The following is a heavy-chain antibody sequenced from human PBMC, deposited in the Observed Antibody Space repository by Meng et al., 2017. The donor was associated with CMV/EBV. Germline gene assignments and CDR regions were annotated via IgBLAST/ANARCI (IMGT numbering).Heavy chain of an antibody. CDR3: ARVGLYCSSTSCPHYYYYGMDV. Sequence: GGSLRLSCAASGFTFSSYSMNWVRQAPGKGLEWVSYISSSSSTIYYADSVKGRFTISRDNAKNSLYLQMNSLRAEDTAVYYCARVGLYCSSTSCPHYYYYGMDVWSQGTTVTVSS. CDR2: ISSSSSTI. V-gene: IGHV3-48*04. CDR1: GFTFSSYS. D-gene: IGHD2-2*01. J-gene: IGHJ6*02.